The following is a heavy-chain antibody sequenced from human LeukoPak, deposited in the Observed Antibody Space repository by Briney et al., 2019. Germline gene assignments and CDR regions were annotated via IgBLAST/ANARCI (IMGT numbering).Heavy chain of an antibody. CDR3: ARVPPMVRGVIPCFDP. V-gene: IGHV1-69*13. Sequence: ASVKVSCKASGGTFSSYAISWVRQAPRQGLEWMGRIIPIFGTANYAQKFQGRVTITADESTSTAYMELSSLRSEDTAVYYCARVPPMVRGVIPCFDPWGQGTLVTVSS. CDR1: GGTFSSYA. CDR2: IIPIFGTA. J-gene: IGHJ5*02. D-gene: IGHD3-10*01.